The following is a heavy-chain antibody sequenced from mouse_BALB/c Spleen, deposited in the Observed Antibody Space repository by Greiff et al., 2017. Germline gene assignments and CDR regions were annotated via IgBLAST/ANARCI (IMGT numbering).Heavy chain of an antibody. CDR2: ISSGGST. J-gene: IGHJ4*01. V-gene: IGHV5-6-5*01. Sequence: DVQLVESGGGLVKPGGSLKLSCAASGFTFSSYAMSWVRQTPEKRLEWVASISSGGSTYYPDSVKGRFTISRDNARNILYLQMSSLRSEDTAMYYCARRNPPLDYWGQGTSVTVSS. CDR1: GFTFSSYA. CDR3: ARRNPPLDY.